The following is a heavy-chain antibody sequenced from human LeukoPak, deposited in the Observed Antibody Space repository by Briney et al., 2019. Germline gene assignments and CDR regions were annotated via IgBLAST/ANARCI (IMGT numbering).Heavy chain of an antibody. D-gene: IGHD4-23*01. CDR1: GFTFSSYW. CDR2: IKQDGSEK. V-gene: IGHV3-7*01. CDR3: ARERWVATVVTRRWFDP. Sequence: PGGSLRLSCAASGFTFSSYWMSWVRQAPGKGLEWVANIKQDGSEKYYVDSVQGRFTISRDNAKNSLYLQMNSLRAEDTAVYYCARERWVATVVTRRWFDPWGQGTLVTVSS. J-gene: IGHJ5*02.